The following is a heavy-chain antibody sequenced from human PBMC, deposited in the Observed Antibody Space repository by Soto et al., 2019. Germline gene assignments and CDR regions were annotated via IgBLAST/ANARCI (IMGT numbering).Heavy chain of an antibody. CDR1: GFTFSSYA. CDR2: ISGSGGST. J-gene: IGHJ5*02. V-gene: IGHV3-23*01. CDR3: AKDRHDANDACTPNSWFDP. Sequence: EVQLLESGGGLVQPGGSLRLSCAASGFTFSSYAMSWVRQAPGKGLEWVSAISGSGGSTYYADSVKGRFTISRDNTKQPLYLQMNSPRAEDTTIYYRAKDRHDANDACTPNSWFDPWGQGTLVTVSS. D-gene: IGHD1-1*01.